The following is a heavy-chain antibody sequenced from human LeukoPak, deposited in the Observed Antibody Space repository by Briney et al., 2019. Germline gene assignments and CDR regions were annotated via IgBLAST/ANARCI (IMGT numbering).Heavy chain of an antibody. CDR1: GGSISSSSYS. V-gene: IGHV4-39*02. Sequence: SSETLSLTCTVSGGSISSSSYSWGWIRQPPGKGLEWIGSIYYSGSTYYNPSLKIRVTISVDTSKNQFSLKLSSVTAADTAVYYCAREAPYDILTGYYTDYYYGMDVWGQGTTVTVSS. J-gene: IGHJ6*02. CDR2: IYYSGST. CDR3: AREAPYDILTGYYTDYYYGMDV. D-gene: IGHD3-9*01.